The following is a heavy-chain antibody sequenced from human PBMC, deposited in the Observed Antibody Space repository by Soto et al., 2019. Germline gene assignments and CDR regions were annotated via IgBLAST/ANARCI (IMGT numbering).Heavy chain of an antibody. CDR1: GFTVSSNY. V-gene: IGHV3-53*04. D-gene: IGHD2-15*01. CDR3: ARGGSSGGREPDDFAI. J-gene: IGHJ3*02. Sequence: EVQLVESGGGLVQPGGSLRLSCAASGFTVSSNYMSWVRQAPGKGLEWVSVIYSGGSTYYADSVKGRFTISRHNSKNTLYLKMNSLRAEDTAVYYCARGGSSGGREPDDFAIWGQGTMVTVSS. CDR2: IYSGGST.